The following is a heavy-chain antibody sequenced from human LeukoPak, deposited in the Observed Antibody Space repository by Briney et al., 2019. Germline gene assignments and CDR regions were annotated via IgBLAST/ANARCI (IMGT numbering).Heavy chain of an antibody. CDR2: IYTSGST. V-gene: IGHV4-4*08. CDR1: GGSISSYY. CDR3: ARDLDIVNWFDP. Sequence: SETLSLTCTVSGGSISSYYWSWIRQPPGKGLEWIGYIYTSGSTNYNPSLKSRVTMSIDTSKNQFSLKLSSVTAADTAVYYCARDLDIVNWFDPWGQGTLVTVSS. D-gene: IGHD2-2*03. J-gene: IGHJ5*02.